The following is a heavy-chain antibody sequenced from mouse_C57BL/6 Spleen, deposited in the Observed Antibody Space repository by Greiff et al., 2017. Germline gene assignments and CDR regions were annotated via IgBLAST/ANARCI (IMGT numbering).Heavy chain of an antibody. CDR1: GYTFTDYE. V-gene: IGHV1-15*01. Sequence: QVQLQQSGAELVRPGASVTLSCKASGYTFTDYEVHWVKQTPVHGLEWIGAIDPETGGTAYNQKFKGKAILTADKSSSTAYMELRSLTSEDSAVYYCTRWARAYWGQGTTLTVSS. CDR3: TRWARAY. J-gene: IGHJ2*01. CDR2: IDPETGGT.